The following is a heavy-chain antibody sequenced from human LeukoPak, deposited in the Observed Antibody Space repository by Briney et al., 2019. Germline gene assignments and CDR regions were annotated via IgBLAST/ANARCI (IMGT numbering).Heavy chain of an antibody. D-gene: IGHD3-3*01. CDR2: ICSCGGNT. V-gene: IGHV3-23*01. CDR3: AKGSDHDPFPDAFDF. Sequence: GGSLRLSCAVSGFTFSSYGMRWVRQAPGKGLEWVSAICSCGGNTYYADSVKGRFIISRDSSKNTLYLQMSSLRVEDTAVFHCAKGSDHDPFPDAFDFWGQGTMATVSS. CDR1: GFTFSSYG. J-gene: IGHJ3*01.